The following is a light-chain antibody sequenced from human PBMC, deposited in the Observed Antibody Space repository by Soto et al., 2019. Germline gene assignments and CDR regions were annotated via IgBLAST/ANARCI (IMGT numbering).Light chain of an antibody. CDR1: QSVSSN. CDR3: QQYNNWPPWT. J-gene: IGKJ1*01. V-gene: IGKV3-15*01. Sequence: EMFMSQSPATLSVNPRERAPLSCRASQSVSSNLAWYQQKPGQAPRLLIYGASTRATGIPARFSGSGSGTEFTLTISSLQSEDFAVYYCQQYNNWPPWTFGPGTKV. CDR2: GAS.